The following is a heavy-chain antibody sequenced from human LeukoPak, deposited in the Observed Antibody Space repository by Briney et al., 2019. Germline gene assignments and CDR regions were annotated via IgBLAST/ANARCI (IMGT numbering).Heavy chain of an antibody. Sequence: SETLSLTCAVSGGSISSSNWWSWVRQPPGKGLEWIGEIYHSGSTNSNPSLKSRVTISVDKSKNQFSLKLSSVTAADTAVYYCARISGAVAGPYYYYYMDVWGKGTTVTVSS. D-gene: IGHD6-19*01. V-gene: IGHV4-4*02. CDR3: ARISGAVAGPYYYYYMDV. J-gene: IGHJ6*03. CDR1: GGSISSSNW. CDR2: IYHSGST.